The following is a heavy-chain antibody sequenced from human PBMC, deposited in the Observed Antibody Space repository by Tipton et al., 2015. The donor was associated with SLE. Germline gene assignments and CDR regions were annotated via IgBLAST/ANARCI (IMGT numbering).Heavy chain of an antibody. CDR1: GYSISSGY. D-gene: IGHD2-15*01. CDR3: AIPTTQHCSGGGCYRHDAFDI. J-gene: IGHJ3*02. CDR2: LHHSGST. V-gene: IGHV4-38-2*01. Sequence: LRLSCSVSGYSISSGYWGWIRQPPGKDLEWIATLHHSGSTYYSPSLKSRVTISVDTSKNQFSLKLNSVTAADTAVYYCAIPTTQHCSGGGCYRHDAFDIWGQGTMVTVSS.